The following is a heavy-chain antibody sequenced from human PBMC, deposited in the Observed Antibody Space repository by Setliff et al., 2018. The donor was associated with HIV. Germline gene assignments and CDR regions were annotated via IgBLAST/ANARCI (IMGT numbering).Heavy chain of an antibody. CDR1: GDSVSSASYY. D-gene: IGHD6-19*01. Sequence: SETLSLTCTVSGDSVSSASYYWSWIRQPPGTGLEWIGSVYYSGSIDYNPSLKSRVTISMDTAKSQFSLKLTSVTAADTSIYHCARLGTSGWYSYFDYWGQGILVTVSS. J-gene: IGHJ4*02. V-gene: IGHV4-39*01. CDR3: ARLGTSGWYSYFDY. CDR2: VYYSGSI.